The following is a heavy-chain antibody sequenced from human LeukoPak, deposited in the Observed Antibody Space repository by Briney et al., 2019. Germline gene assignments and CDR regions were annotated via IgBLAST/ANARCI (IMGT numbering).Heavy chain of an antibody. V-gene: IGHV3-21*01. Sequence: GGSLRLSCAASGFTFSSYSMNWVRQAPGKGLEWVSSISSSSSYIYYADSVKGRFTISRDNAKNSLYLQMNSLRAEDTAVYYCARDPGDWDWFDPWGQGTLVTVSS. CDR2: ISSSSSYI. CDR3: ARDPGDWDWFDP. D-gene: IGHD7-27*01. CDR1: GFTFSSYS. J-gene: IGHJ5*02.